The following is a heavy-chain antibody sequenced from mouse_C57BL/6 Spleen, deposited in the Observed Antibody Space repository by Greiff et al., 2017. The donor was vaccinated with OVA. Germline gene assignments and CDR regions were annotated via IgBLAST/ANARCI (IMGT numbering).Heavy chain of an antibody. Sequence: DVKLVESGGGLVKPGGSLKLSCAASGFTFSSYAMSWVRQTPEKRLKWVATISDGGSYTYYPDNVKGRFTISRDNAKNNLYLQMSHLKSEDTAMYYCASAVGAMDYWGQGTSVTVSS. CDR2: ISDGGSYT. CDR1: GFTFSSYA. V-gene: IGHV5-4*03. J-gene: IGHJ4*01. CDR3: ASAVGAMDY.